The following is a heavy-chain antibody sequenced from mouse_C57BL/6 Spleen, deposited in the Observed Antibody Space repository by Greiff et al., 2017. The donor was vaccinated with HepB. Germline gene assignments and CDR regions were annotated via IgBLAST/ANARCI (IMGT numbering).Heavy chain of an antibody. CDR3: ARDYYGSSYYDAMDY. CDR2: LYPGDGDT. D-gene: IGHD1-1*01. Sequence: QVQLQQSGPELVKPGASVKISCKASGYAFSSSWMNWVKQRPGKGLEWIGRLYPGDGDTNYNGKFKGKATLTADNSSSTAYMQLSSLTSEDSAVYFCARDYYGSSYYDAMDYWGQGTSVTVSS. V-gene: IGHV1-82*01. J-gene: IGHJ4*01. CDR1: GYAFSSSW.